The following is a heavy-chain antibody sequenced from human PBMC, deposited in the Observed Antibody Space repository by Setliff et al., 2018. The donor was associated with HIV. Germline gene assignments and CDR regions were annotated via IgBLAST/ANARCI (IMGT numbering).Heavy chain of an antibody. CDR1: GFTFSSYT. CDR2: IWYDGSNK. J-gene: IGHJ4*02. Sequence: GGSLRLSCAASGFTFSSYTMHWVRQAPGKGLEWVAVIWYDGSNKYYADSVKGRFTISRDNSKNTLYLQMNSLRDEDTAVYYCARDLGGIVVAAFDYWGQGTLVTVSS. CDR3: ARDLGGIVVAAFDY. V-gene: IGHV3-33*08. D-gene: IGHD6-19*01.